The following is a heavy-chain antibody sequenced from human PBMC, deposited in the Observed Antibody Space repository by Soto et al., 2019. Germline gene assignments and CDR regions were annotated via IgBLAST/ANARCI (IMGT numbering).Heavy chain of an antibody. CDR1: GFTFSSYA. V-gene: IGHV3-21*01. J-gene: IGHJ4*02. CDR3: AREYYYDRSGNFYLDY. D-gene: IGHD3-22*01. CDR2: ISSNSDYI. Sequence: GGSLRLSCAASGFTFSSYAMSWVRQAPGKGLEWVSAISSNSDYIFYADSVKGRFTISRDNAKNSVFLQMNSLRAEDTDVYYCAREYYYDRSGNFYLDYWGQGTLVTVSS.